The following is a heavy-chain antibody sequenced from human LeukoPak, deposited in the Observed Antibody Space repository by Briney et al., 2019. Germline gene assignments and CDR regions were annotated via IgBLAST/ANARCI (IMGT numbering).Heavy chain of an antibody. CDR1: GFTFNSYA. CDR2: ISGSGGGT. Sequence: GGSLRLSCAASGFTFNSYAMTWVRQAPGKGLEWVTSISGSGGGTYFADSVKGRFTISRDNANNSLYLQMNSLRADDTATYCCVRGLLEWLRLETYYFDYWGQGTLVTVSS. J-gene: IGHJ4*02. CDR3: VRGLLEWLRLETYYFDY. D-gene: IGHD3-3*01. V-gene: IGHV3-23*01.